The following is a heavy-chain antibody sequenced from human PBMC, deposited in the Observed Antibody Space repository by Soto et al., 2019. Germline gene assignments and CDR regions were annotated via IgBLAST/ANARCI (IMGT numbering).Heavy chain of an antibody. J-gene: IGHJ4*02. D-gene: IGHD4-17*01. V-gene: IGHV3-23*01. CDR3: AKDPVTDY. CDR1: GFTFSSYS. CDR2: SSGSGGSP. Sequence: SGFTFSSYSMNWVRQAPGKGLEWVSTSSGSGGSPYYADSVKGRFTISRDNSKNTLYLQMNSLRAEDTAVYYCAKDPVTDYWGPGTLVTVSS.